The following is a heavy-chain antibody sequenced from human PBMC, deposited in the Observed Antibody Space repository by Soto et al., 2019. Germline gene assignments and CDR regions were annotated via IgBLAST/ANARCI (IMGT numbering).Heavy chain of an antibody. D-gene: IGHD3-10*01. CDR1: GGSFSGYY. Sequence: SETLSLTCAVYGGSFSGYYWSWIRQPPGKGLEWIGEINHSGSTNYNPSLKSRVTISVDTSKNQFSLKLSSVTAADTAVYYCETERFNRGLLWFGASLGWFDPWGKGTLGTVSS. V-gene: IGHV4-34*01. CDR2: INHSGST. J-gene: IGHJ5*02. CDR3: ETERFNRGLLWFGASLGWFDP.